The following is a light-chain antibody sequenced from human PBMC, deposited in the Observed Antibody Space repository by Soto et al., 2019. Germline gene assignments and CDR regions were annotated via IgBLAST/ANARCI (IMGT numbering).Light chain of an antibody. J-gene: IGKJ2*03. CDR1: QGISDG. CDR2: GAS. Sequence: DIQMTQSPSSLSASVGDRVSITCRARQGISDGLGWYQLRPGTAPKRLIDGASTLQSGVPSRFSGSGSGTAFTLTISSLPPEDSAPYYCLQHNSYQYSVGQGTKLEIK. CDR3: LQHNSYQYS. V-gene: IGKV1-17*01.